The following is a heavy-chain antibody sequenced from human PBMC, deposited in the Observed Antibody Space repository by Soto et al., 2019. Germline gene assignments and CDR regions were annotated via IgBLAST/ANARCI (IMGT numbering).Heavy chain of an antibody. V-gene: IGHV5-51*01. D-gene: IGHD3-3*01. CDR2: IYPGDSHT. J-gene: IGHJ6*02. CDR1: GYSFTSHW. Sequence: GESLKISCKGSGYSFTSHWIGWVRHIPGKGLEWMGIIYPGDSHTIYSPSFQGQVTISADKSISTAFLQWRSLKASDTAMYYCARQGYHDFWSGFPAPDYGMDVWGQGTTVTVSS. CDR3: ARQGYHDFWSGFPAPDYGMDV.